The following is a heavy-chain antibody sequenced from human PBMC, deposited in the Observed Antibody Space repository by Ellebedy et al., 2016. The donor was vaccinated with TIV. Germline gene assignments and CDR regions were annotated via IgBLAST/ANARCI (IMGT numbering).Heavy chain of an antibody. J-gene: IGHJ4*02. V-gene: IGHV3-21*01. D-gene: IGHD6-19*01. CDR1: GFTFSSYG. Sequence: GGSLRLCXAASGFTFSSYGMNWVRQAPGKGLEWVSSISSSSTYIYYADLVKGRFTISRDNAKNSLYLQMNSLRAEDTAVYYCARASSGAYVFHFDYWGQGTLVTVSS. CDR3: ARASSGAYVFHFDY. CDR2: ISSSSTYI.